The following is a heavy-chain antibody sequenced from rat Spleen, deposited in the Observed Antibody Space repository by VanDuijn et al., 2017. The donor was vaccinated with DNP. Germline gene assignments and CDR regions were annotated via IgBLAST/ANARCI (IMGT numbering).Heavy chain of an antibody. D-gene: IGHD1-4*01. Sequence: EVQLVESGGGLVQPGRSLKLSCAASGFTFSDYNMAWVRQAPKKGLEWVASISNTGDNTYYSDSVKGRFSLSRDNAKSTLYLQMNSLRSEDTATYYCTTSGITKGWFAYWGQGTLVTVSS. J-gene: IGHJ3*01. CDR2: ISNTGDNT. V-gene: IGHV5S23*01. CDR1: GFTFSDYN. CDR3: TTSGITKGWFAY.